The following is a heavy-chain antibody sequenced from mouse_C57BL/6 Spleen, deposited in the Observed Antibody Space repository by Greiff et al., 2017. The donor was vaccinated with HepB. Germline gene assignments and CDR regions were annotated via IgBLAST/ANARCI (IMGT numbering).Heavy chain of an antibody. V-gene: IGHV1-82*01. CDR1: GYAFSSSW. CDR2: IYPGDGDT. D-gene: IGHD4-1*01. Sequence: VQLQQSGPELVKPGASVKISCKASGYAFSSSWMNWVKQRPGKGLEWIGRIYPGDGDTNYNGKFKGKATLTADKSSSTAYMQLSSLTSEDSAVYFCASQTGNSVDYWGQGTTLTVSS. J-gene: IGHJ2*01. CDR3: ASQTGNSVDY.